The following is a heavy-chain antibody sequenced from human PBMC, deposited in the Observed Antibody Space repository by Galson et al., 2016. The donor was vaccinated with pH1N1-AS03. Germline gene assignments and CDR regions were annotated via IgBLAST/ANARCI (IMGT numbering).Heavy chain of an antibody. D-gene: IGHD2-15*01. V-gene: IGHV1-3*01. CDR1: GYTFPGYA. CDR3: ARGAGGFDY. CDR2: IYGGNGNT. J-gene: IGHJ4*02. Sequence: SVKVSCKASGYTFPGYAIHWVRQAPGQRLEWMGYIYGGNGNTKHSQKFQGIFTMTRDTSATTVYMELNSLTSEDTAVYYCARGAGGFDYWGQGTLVTVSS.